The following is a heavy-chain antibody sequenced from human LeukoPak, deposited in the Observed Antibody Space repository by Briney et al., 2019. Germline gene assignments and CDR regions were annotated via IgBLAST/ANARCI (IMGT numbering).Heavy chain of an antibody. J-gene: IGHJ4*02. V-gene: IGHV1-2*02. CDR3: ARGGPAARLITFGGVTDY. Sequence: ASVNVSCKASVYTFTVYYMHWVRQAPGQGLEWMGWINPNSGGTNYAQKLQGRVTMTTDTSTSTAYMELRNLRSDDTAVYYCARGGPAARLITFGGVTDYWGQGTLVTVSS. D-gene: IGHD3-16*01. CDR1: VYTFTVYY. CDR2: INPNSGGT.